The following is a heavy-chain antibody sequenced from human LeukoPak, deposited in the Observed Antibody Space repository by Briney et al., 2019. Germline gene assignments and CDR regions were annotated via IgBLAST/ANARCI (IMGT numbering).Heavy chain of an antibody. J-gene: IGHJ4*02. CDR2: IYTSGST. CDR1: GGSISSYY. V-gene: IGHV4-4*07. D-gene: IGHD3-10*02. CDR3: ATLYGGGYFDY. Sequence: SETLSLTCTVSGGSISSYYWSWIRQPAGKGLEWIGRIYTSGSTNHSPSLKSRVTISVDKSKNQFSLKLSSVTAADTAVYYCATLYGGGYFDYWGQGTLVTVSS.